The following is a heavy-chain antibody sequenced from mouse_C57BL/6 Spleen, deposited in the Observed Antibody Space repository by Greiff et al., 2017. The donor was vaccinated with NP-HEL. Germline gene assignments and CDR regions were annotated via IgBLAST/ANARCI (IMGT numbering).Heavy chain of an antibody. V-gene: IGHV14-4*01. D-gene: IGHD1-1*01. CDR3: TRYYYGSSSWFAY. CDR1: GFNIKDDY. CDR2: IDPENGDT. Sequence: VQLKESGAELVRPGASVKLSCTASGFNIKDDYMHWVKQRPEQGLEWIGWIDPENGDTEYASKFQGKATITADTSSNTAYLQLSSLTSEDTAVYYCTRYYYGSSSWFAYWGQGTLVTVSA. J-gene: IGHJ3*01.